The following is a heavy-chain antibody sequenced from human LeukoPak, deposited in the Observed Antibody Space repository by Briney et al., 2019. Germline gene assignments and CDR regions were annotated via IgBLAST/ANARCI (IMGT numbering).Heavy chain of an antibody. CDR2: MNPNSGNT. J-gene: IGHJ4*02. V-gene: IGHV1-8*03. CDR1: GYTFTNYD. Sequence: ASVKVSCKASGYTFTNYDINWVRQATGQGLEWMGWMNPNSGNTGYAQKFQGRVTITRNTSISTAYVELSSLTSEDTAVYYCTTARRRDSWNPRFWGQGTLVSVSS. CDR3: TTARRRDSWNPRF. D-gene: IGHD1-1*01.